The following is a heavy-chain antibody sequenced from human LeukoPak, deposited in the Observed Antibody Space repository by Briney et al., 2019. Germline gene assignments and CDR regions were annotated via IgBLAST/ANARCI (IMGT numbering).Heavy chain of an antibody. CDR2: IRSKAYGGTT. D-gene: IGHD1-26*01. V-gene: IGHV3-49*04. CDR1: GFTFGDYA. J-gene: IGHJ4*02. CDR3: TRVVSGSYFIPPDY. Sequence: GGSLRLSCTASGFTFGDYAMSWVRQAPGKGLEWVGFIRSKAYGGTTEYAASVKGRFTISRDDSKSIGYLQMNSLKTEDTAVYYCTRVVSGSYFIPPDYWGQGTLVTVSS.